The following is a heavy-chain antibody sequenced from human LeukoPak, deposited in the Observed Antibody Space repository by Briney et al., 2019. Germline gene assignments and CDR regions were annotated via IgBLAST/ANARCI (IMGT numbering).Heavy chain of an antibody. CDR2: IRYDGSNK. J-gene: IGHJ4*02. CDR3: AKDVLRYFDWSDPPLDY. V-gene: IGHV3-30*02. D-gene: IGHD3-9*01. Sequence: GGSLRLSCAASGFTFGSFGMHWVRQAPGKGLEWVAFIRYDGSNKYYADSVRGRFTVSRDNSKNTLYLQMNSLRAEDTAVYYCAKDVLRYFDWSDPPLDYWGQGTLVTVSS. CDR1: GFTFGSFG.